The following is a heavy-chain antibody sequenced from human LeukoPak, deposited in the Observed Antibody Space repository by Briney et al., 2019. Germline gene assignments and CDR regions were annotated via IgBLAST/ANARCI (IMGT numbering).Heavy chain of an antibody. Sequence: SVNVSCKASGGTFSSYAISWVRQAPGQGLEWMGGIIPIFGTANYAQKFQGRVTITTDESTSTAYMELSSLRSEDTAVYYCARGPLLWFGGSKYYYYYMDVWGKGTTVTVSS. V-gene: IGHV1-69*05. CDR1: GGTFSSYA. D-gene: IGHD3-10*01. CDR2: IIPIFGTA. J-gene: IGHJ6*03. CDR3: ARGPLLWFGGSKYYYYYMDV.